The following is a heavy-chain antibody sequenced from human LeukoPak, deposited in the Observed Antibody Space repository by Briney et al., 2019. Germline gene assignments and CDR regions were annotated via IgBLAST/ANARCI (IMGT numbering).Heavy chain of an antibody. CDR1: GFTFSSYA. CDR2: ISGSGGST. Sequence: GGSLRLSCAASGFTFSSYAMSWVRQAPGKGLEWVSAISGSGGSTYYADSVKGRFTISRDNSKNTLYLQMNSLRAEDTAVHYCAKDASGYDRGGLFDYWGQGTLVTVSS. J-gene: IGHJ4*02. CDR3: AKDASGYDRGGLFDY. V-gene: IGHV3-23*01. D-gene: IGHD5-12*01.